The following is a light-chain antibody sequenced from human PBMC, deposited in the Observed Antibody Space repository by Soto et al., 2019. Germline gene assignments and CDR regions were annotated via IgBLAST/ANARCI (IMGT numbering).Light chain of an antibody. CDR1: QSVSSSY. CDR2: GAS. Sequence: EIVLTQSPGTLSLSPGERATLSCRASQSVSSSYLAWYQQKPGQAPRLLFYGASSRATGIPDRFSGSGSGTDFTLTISRLEPEDFAVYYCQQYGSSPRVTFGPGTKVDI. CDR3: QQYGSSPRVT. J-gene: IGKJ3*01. V-gene: IGKV3-20*01.